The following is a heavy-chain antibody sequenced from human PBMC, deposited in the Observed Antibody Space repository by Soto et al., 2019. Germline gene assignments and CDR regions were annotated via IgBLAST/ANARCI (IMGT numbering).Heavy chain of an antibody. D-gene: IGHD2-15*01. CDR3: ARAEAWDLLPVGWDF. V-gene: IGHV4-61*01. CDR1: GGSVSSGLYY. CDR2: VHNSGRS. J-gene: IGHJ4*02. Sequence: SETLSLTCSVSGGSVSSGLYYWAWIRQPPGKRLEWIAYVHNSGRSNYNPSLKTRATISLDTSKSQFYLGLSSVTAADTAVYYCARAEAWDLLPVGWDFWGQGTQVTVSS.